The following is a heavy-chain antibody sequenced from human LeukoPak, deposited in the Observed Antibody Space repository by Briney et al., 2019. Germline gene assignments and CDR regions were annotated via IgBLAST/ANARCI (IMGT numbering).Heavy chain of an antibody. CDR3: ARDAGNSGYGCDL. Sequence: GGSLRLSCAASGFIFSQYSMSWVRQAPGKGLEWVSHIRSSSETFYADSVKGRFTISRDNARNSLYLQMNNLRGEDTAIYYCARDAGNSGYGCDLWGQGTLVTVSS. CDR1: GFIFSQYS. CDR2: IRSSSET. J-gene: IGHJ5*02. D-gene: IGHD5-12*01. V-gene: IGHV3-48*01.